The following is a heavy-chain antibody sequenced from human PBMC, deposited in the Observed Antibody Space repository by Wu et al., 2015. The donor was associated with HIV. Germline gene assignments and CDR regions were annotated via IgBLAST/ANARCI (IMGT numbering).Heavy chain of an antibody. CDR3: ARDWQFHVIFDDFYIDV. D-gene: IGHD3-3*02. CDR1: GYIFTDYG. V-gene: IGHV1-18*01. Sequence: VQLVQSGGEVKKPGASVKVACKASGYIFTDYGINWVRQAPGQGLEWMGWISAQNGNTKYAQKFQGRVTMTTDTSSSTAYMELRGLRSDDTAVYYCARDWQFHVIFDDFYIDVWGTGTTVIVSS. J-gene: IGHJ6*03. CDR2: ISAQNGNT.